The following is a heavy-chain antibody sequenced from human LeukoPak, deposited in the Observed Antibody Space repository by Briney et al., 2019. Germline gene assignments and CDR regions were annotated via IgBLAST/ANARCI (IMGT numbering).Heavy chain of an antibody. D-gene: IGHD3-3*01. J-gene: IGHJ6*02. Sequence: PSQTLSLTCIVSGGSISSGGHYRSWIRQHPGKGLEWIGYINYSGSTYYNPSLKSRVTISVDTSQNQFSLKLSSVTAADTAVYYCARDEAIFGAGYYYGMDVWGQGTTVTVSS. CDR2: INYSGST. V-gene: IGHV4-31*03. CDR3: ARDEAIFGAGYYYGMDV. CDR1: GGSISSGGHY.